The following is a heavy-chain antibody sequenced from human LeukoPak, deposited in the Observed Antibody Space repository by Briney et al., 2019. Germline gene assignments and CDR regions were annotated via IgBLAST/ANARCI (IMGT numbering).Heavy chain of an antibody. J-gene: IGHJ3*02. V-gene: IGHV3-48*04. D-gene: IGHD3-22*01. CDR2: ISGSSSII. CDR3: ARSGTTYYYDSGTRI. CDR1: GFTFSSYA. Sequence: GGSLSLSCAASGFTFSSYAMHWVRQAPGKGLEWVSFISGSSSIIHYADSVKGRFTISRDNAKNSLYLQMNSLRAEDTAVYYCARSGTTYYYDSGTRIWGQGTMVTVSS.